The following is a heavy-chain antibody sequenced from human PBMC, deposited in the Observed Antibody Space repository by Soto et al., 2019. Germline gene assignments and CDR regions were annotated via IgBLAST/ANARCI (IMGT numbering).Heavy chain of an antibody. CDR3: ARGPGYSTGWYSDY. Sequence: EVQLVESGGGLVQPGGSLRLSCAASGFTFSSFEMNWVRQAPGKGLEWLSYISSSADTIYYADSVRGRFTTSRDNAKNSLSLQMNSLRGEDTAIYYSARGPGYSTGWYSDYWGQGTLVTVSS. D-gene: IGHD6-19*01. V-gene: IGHV3-48*03. J-gene: IGHJ4*02. CDR1: GFTFSSFE. CDR2: ISSSADTI.